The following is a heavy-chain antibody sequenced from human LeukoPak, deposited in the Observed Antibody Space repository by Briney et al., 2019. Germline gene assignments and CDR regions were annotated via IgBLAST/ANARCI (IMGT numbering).Heavy chain of an antibody. J-gene: IGHJ3*02. CDR1: GYTFTSYY. Sequence: ASVKVSCKASGYTFTSYYMHWVRQAPGQGLEWMGIINPSGGSTSYAQKFQGRVTTTRDTSTSTVYMELSSLRSEDTAVYYCARGQYYDFWSGYSFAAFDIWGQGTMVTVSS. D-gene: IGHD3-3*01. CDR2: INPSGGST. V-gene: IGHV1-46*03. CDR3: ARGQYYDFWSGYSFAAFDI.